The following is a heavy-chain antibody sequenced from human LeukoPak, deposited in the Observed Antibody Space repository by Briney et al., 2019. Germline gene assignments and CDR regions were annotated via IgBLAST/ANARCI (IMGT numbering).Heavy chain of an antibody. D-gene: IGHD1-26*01. CDR1: GFTFDDYA. CDR2: ISWNSGSI. V-gene: IGHV3-9*01. CDR3: AKGTRYEPDSGSHW. Sequence: GGSPRLSCAASGFTFDDYAMHWVRQAPGKGLEWVSGISWNSGSIGYADSVKGRFTISRDNAKNSLYLQMNSLRAEDTALYYCAKGTRYEPDSGSHWWGQGILVTVSS. J-gene: IGHJ4*02.